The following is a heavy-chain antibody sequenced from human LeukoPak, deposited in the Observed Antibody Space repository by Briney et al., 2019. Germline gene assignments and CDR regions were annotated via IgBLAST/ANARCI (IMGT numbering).Heavy chain of an antibody. CDR3: ARAYCSGGSCYKGFDP. CDR2: IYYSGST. J-gene: IGHJ5*02. Sequence: TLSLTCTVSVGSISSGGYYWSWIRQHPGKGLECIGYIYYSGSTYYNPSLKSRVTISVDTSKNQFSLKLSSVTAADTAVYYCARAYCSGGSCYKGFDPWGQGTLVTVSS. D-gene: IGHD2-15*01. V-gene: IGHV4-31*03. CDR1: VGSISSGGYY.